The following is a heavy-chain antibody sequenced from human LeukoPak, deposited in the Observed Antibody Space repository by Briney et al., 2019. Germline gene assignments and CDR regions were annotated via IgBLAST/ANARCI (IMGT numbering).Heavy chain of an antibody. V-gene: IGHV4-39*07. J-gene: IGHJ4*02. CDR3: AKIYYYDSAGPFNY. Sequence: SETLSLTCTVSGGPISSSSYYWGWIRQPPGKGLEWIGSIYYSGSTYYNPSLKSRVTISVDTSKNQFSLKLSSVTAADTAVYYCAKIYYYDSAGPFNYWGQGTLVTVSS. CDR2: IYYSGST. CDR1: GGPISSSSYY. D-gene: IGHD3-22*01.